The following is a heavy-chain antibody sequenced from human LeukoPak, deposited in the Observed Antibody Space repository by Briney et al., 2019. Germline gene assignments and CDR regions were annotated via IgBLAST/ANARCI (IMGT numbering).Heavy chain of an antibody. V-gene: IGHV4-59*01. CDR2: IYYSGST. D-gene: IGHD6-6*01. CDR3: ARFGGSSGNWFDP. CDR1: GGSISSYY. J-gene: IGHJ5*02. Sequence: SETLSLTCTVSGGSISSYYWSWIRQPPGKGLEWIGYIYYSGSTNYNPSLKSRVTISVDTSRNQFSLKLSSVTAADTAVYYCARFGGSSGNWFDPWGQGTLVTVSS.